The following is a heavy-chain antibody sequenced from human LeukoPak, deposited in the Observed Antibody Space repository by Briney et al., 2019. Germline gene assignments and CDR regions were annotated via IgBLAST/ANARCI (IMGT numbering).Heavy chain of an antibody. CDR3: ARDFDPGETPGDYFDY. CDR1: GFTFRKYW. V-gene: IGHV3-74*01. D-gene: IGHD4-23*01. Sequence: GGSLSLSCAASGFTFRKYWMLWVRQSPGKGGVWGARINIEGSYTSYADSVKGRFTISRYDAKNTLYLQMSSLRAADTAVYYCARDFDPGETPGDYFDYWGRGTLVTVSS. CDR2: INIEGSYT. J-gene: IGHJ4*02.